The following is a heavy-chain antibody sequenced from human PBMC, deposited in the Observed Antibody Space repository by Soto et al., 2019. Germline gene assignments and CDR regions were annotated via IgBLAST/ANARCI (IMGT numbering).Heavy chain of an antibody. CDR3: ARSRRSVVVVAATHDY. Sequence: SETLSLTCTVSGGSISSSSYYWGWIRQPPGKGLEWIGSIYYSGSTYYNPSLKSRVTISIDTSKNQFSLKLSSVTAADTAVYYCARSRRSVVVVAATHDYWGQGTLVTVSS. D-gene: IGHD2-15*01. V-gene: IGHV4-39*01. CDR2: IYYSGST. CDR1: GGSISSSSYY. J-gene: IGHJ4*02.